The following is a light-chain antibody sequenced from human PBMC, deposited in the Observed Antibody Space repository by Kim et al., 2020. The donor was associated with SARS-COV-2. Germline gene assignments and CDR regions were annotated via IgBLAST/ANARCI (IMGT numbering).Light chain of an antibody. CDR3: QQYCDSPYT. V-gene: IGKV3-20*01. CDR2: DAS. J-gene: IGKJ2*01. CDR1: QSVSNSY. Sequence: EIVLTQSPGTLSLSAGERVTLSCRASQSVSNSYLAWHQQKPGQAPRLLIYDASSRATGIPDRFSGSGSGTDFTLTISRLEPEDFAVYYCQQYCDSPYTFGQGTKLEI.